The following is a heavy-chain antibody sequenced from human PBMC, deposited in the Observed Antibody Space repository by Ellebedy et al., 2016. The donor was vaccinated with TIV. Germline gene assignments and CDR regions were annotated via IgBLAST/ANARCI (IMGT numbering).Heavy chain of an antibody. J-gene: IGHJ5*02. CDR3: AKSGNTWTIPAYLDL. V-gene: IGHV3-23*01. CDR1: GFTFSTYA. CDR2: ISGSGGNT. D-gene: IGHD1-1*01. Sequence: PGGSLRLSCAASGFTFSTYAMSWVRQAPGKGLEWVSGISGSGGNTYYADSVKGRFTISRDSSTKTLYLQMDSLRADDTAVFYCAKSGNTWTIPAYLDLWGQGILVTVSS.